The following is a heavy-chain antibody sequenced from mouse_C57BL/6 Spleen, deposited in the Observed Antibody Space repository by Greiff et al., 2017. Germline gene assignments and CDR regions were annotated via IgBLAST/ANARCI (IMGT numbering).Heavy chain of an antibody. CDR3: ATYGSSLYWYFDV. D-gene: IGHD1-1*01. CDR1: GFTFSDYG. V-gene: IGHV5-17*01. Sequence: EVKVVESGGGLVKPGGSLKLSCAASGFTFSDYGMHWVRQAPEKGLEWVAYISSGSSTLYYADTVKGRFTISRDNAKNTLFLQMTSLRSEDTAMYYCATYGSSLYWYFDVWGTGTTVTVSS. CDR2: ISSGSSTL. J-gene: IGHJ1*03.